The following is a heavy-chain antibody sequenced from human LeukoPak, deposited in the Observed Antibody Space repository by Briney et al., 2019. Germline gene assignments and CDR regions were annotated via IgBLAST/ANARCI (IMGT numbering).Heavy chain of an antibody. J-gene: IGHJ6*03. CDR3: ALLWFGELYDYYYMDV. CDR1: GYTFTSYY. D-gene: IGHD3-10*01. Sequence: GASVKVSCKASGYTFTSYYMHWVRQAPGQGLEWMGIINPSGGSTSYAQKFQGRVTKTRDTSTSTVYMELSSLRSEDTAVYYCALLWFGELYDYYYMDVWGKGTTVTISS. CDR2: INPSGGST. V-gene: IGHV1-46*01.